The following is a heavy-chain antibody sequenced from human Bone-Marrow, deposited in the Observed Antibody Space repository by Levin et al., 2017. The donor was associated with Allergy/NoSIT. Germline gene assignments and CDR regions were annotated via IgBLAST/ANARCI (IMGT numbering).Heavy chain of an antibody. Sequence: SLKISCISSGFTFDDYAMHWVRHAPGKGLEWVAHISWNSNSITYADSVKGRFTISRDNGKNSVFLQMSSLRTEDTAVSYGVKGSYGRAFYAMDVWGQGTTVIVSS. CDR1: GFTFDDYA. CDR3: VKGSYGRAFYAMDV. CDR2: ISWNSNSI. J-gene: IGHJ6*02. D-gene: IGHD3-16*01. V-gene: IGHV3-9*01.